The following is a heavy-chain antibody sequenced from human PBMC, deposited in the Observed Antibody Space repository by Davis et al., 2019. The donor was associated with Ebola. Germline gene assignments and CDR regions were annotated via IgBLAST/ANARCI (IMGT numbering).Heavy chain of an antibody. Sequence: GSLRLSCAVYGGSFSGYYWSWIRQPPGKGLEWIGEINHSGSTNYNPSLKSRVTISVDKSKNQFSLKLSSVTAADTAVYYCARVYSSSWYALDYWGQGTLVTVSS. J-gene: IGHJ4*02. CDR1: GGSFSGYY. CDR3: ARVYSSSWYALDY. V-gene: IGHV4-34*01. CDR2: INHSGST. D-gene: IGHD6-13*01.